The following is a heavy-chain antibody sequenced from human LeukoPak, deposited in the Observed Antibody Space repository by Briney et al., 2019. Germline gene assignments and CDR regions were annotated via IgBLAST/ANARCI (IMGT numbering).Heavy chain of an antibody. V-gene: IGHV1-2*06. CDR2: INPNSGGT. CDR3: ARDSPAYLRSGGSCYPGDFDY. J-gene: IGHJ4*02. Sequence: ASVKVSCKASGYTFTGCYMHWVRQAPGQGLEWMGRINPNSGGTNYAQKFQGRVTMTRDTSISTAYMELSRLRSDDTAVYYCARDSPAYLRSGGSCYPGDFDYWGQGTLVTVSS. D-gene: IGHD2-15*01. CDR1: GYTFTGCY.